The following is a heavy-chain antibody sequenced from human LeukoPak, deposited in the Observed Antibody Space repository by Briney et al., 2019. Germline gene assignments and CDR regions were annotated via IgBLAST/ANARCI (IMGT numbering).Heavy chain of an antibody. CDR2: IYTSGST. V-gene: IGHV4-61*02. J-gene: IGHJ5*02. CDR1: GGSISSGSYY. Sequence: PSETLSLTCTVSGGSISSGSYYWSWIRQPAGTGLEWIGRIYTSGSTNYNPSLKSRVTISVDTSKNQFSLKLSSVTAADTAVYYCARDQRITMVRGVNYWFDPWGQGTLVTVSS. D-gene: IGHD3-10*01. CDR3: ARDQRITMVRGVNYWFDP.